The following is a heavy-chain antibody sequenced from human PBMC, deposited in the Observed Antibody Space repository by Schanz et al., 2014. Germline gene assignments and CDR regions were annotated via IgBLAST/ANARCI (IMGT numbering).Heavy chain of an antibody. CDR1: GFIFSNYG. V-gene: IGHV3-30*02. Sequence: QVQLVESGGGVVQPGGSLRLSCAASGFIFSNYGMHWVRQAPGKGLEWVAVIWNNGVTKYYADSVRGRFTISRDNSRNTLYLQMNSLRTEDTAVYYCAKDSTHIDIVLVPTAIDYWGQGTLVTVSS. J-gene: IGHJ4*02. CDR3: AKDSTHIDIVLVPTAIDY. D-gene: IGHD2-2*01. CDR2: IWNNGVTK.